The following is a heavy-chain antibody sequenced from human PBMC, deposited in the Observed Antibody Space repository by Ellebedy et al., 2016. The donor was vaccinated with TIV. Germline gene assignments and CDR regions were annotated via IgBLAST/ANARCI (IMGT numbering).Heavy chain of an antibody. Sequence: GESLKISCAASGFNFRSYWMTWVRQAPGKGLEWVAKIRQEGDEIYYVESVKGRFTISRDNAKNSLFLQMNSLRLADTAVYYCARRASYGDYAVQVNPWFDPWGQGTLVTVSS. CDR3: ARRASYGDYAVQVNPWFDP. CDR2: IRQEGDEI. V-gene: IGHV3-7*01. D-gene: IGHD4-17*01. CDR1: GFNFRSYW. J-gene: IGHJ5*02.